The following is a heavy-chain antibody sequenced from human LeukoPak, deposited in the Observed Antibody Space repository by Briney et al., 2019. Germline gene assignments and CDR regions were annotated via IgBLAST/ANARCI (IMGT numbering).Heavy chain of an antibody. Sequence: SETLSLTCAVYGGSFSGDFWSWIRQSPGKGLEWIGEINHGGSTTYNPSLQSRVTMSVDTSTNLISLKMTSVTAADTAIYYCARVPAGYYYDSSGLDAFDIWGQGTMVTVSS. CDR3: ARVPAGYYYDSSGLDAFDI. CDR1: GGSFSGDF. CDR2: INHGGST. V-gene: IGHV4-34*01. D-gene: IGHD3-22*01. J-gene: IGHJ3*02.